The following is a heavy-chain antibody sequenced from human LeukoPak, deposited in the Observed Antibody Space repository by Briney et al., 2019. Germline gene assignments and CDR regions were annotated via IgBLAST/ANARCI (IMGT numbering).Heavy chain of an antibody. CDR3: AREIGRYGDLPGWFDP. CDR1: GYTFTSYG. V-gene: IGHV1-69*13. D-gene: IGHD4-17*01. CDR2: IIPIFGTA. J-gene: IGHJ5*02. Sequence: ASVKVSCKASGYTFTSYGISWVRQAPGQGLEWMGGIIPIFGTANYAQEFQGRVTITADESTSTAYMELSSLRSEDTAVYYCAREIGRYGDLPGWFDPWGQGTLVTVSS.